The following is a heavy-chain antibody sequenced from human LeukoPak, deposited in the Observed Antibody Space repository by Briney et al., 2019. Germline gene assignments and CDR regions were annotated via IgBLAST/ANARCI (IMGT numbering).Heavy chain of an antibody. V-gene: IGHV3-53*01. CDR1: GFTVGSNY. Sequence: GGSLRLSCAASGFTVGSNYMSWVRQAPGKGLEWVSVIYSGGSTYYADSVKGRFTISRDNSKNTLYLQMNSLRAEDTAVYYCARDRIGGYYYDSSGYYDWGQGTLVTVSS. CDR2: IYSGGST. J-gene: IGHJ4*02. D-gene: IGHD3-22*01. CDR3: ARDRIGGYYYDSSGYYD.